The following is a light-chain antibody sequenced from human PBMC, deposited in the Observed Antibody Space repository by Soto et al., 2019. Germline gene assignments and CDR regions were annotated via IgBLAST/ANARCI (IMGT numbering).Light chain of an antibody. Sequence: DIQMTQFPSSLSASVGDRVTITCRASQGIRNDLAWYQQKPGKAPKRLIYAASSLQIGVPSRFSGSGSGTEFTLAISSLQPEDFATFYCLQHSTYPLTFGQGTNVDIK. V-gene: IGKV1-17*01. CDR3: LQHSTYPLT. CDR2: AAS. J-gene: IGKJ1*01. CDR1: QGIRND.